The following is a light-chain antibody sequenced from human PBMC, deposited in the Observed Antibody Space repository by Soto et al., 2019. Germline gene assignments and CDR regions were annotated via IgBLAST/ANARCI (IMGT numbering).Light chain of an antibody. CDR2: AAS. CDR1: QGISSW. J-gene: IGKJ4*01. V-gene: IGKV1-12*01. Sequence: DIQMTQSPSSVSASVGDRVTITCRASQGISSWLAWYQQKPGKAPKLLIYAASSLQSVVPSRFSGSGSWTDFTLNIISLKHEDCATYSCQQAHIFPLTFGGGTTVQIK. CDR3: QQAHIFPLT.